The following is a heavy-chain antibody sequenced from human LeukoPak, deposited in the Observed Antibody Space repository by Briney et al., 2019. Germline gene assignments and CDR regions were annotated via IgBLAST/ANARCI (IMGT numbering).Heavy chain of an antibody. D-gene: IGHD3-22*01. Sequence: RPGGSLRLSCAASGFTFSSYGMHWVRQAPGKGLEWVAVIWYDGSNKYYADSVKGRFTISRDNSKSTLYLQMNSLRAEDTAVYYCAKEYDSSGPIDYWGQGTLVTVSS. CDR1: GFTFSSYG. V-gene: IGHV3-33*06. J-gene: IGHJ4*02. CDR3: AKEYDSSGPIDY. CDR2: IWYDGSNK.